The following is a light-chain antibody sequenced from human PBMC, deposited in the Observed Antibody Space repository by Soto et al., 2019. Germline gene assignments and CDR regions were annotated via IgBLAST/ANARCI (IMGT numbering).Light chain of an antibody. J-gene: IGKJ1*01. CDR2: GAS. CDR1: QSVSSSY. CDR3: PQYGSSPPWT. V-gene: IGKV3-20*01. Sequence: EIVLTQSPGTLSLSPGERATLSCRASQSVSSSYLAWYQQKPGQAPRLLIYGASSRATGIPDRFSGSGSGSDFTLTISSLEPEDFSVYYCPQYGSSPPWTFGQGTKVEIK.